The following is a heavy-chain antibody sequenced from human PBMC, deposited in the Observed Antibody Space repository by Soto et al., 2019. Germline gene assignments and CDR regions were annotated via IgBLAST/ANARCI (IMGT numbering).Heavy chain of an antibody. V-gene: IGHV1-69*05. CDR2: IIPIFGTA. J-gene: IGHJ4*02. CDR1: GGTFSSYA. Sequence: SVKVSCKASGGTFSSYAISWVRQAPGQGLEWMGGIIPIFGTANYAQKLQGRVTMTTDTSTSTAYMELRSLRSDDTAVYYCARDRVVAATKDYWGQGTLVTVSS. CDR3: ARDRVVAATKDY. D-gene: IGHD2-15*01.